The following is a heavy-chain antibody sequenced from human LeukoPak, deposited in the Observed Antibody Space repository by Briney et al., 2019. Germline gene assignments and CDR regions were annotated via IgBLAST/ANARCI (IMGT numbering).Heavy chain of an antibody. J-gene: IGHJ3*02. V-gene: IGHV4-39*01. CDR1: GGSISSSSYY. D-gene: IGHD2-2*01. Sequence: SETLSLTSTVSGGSISSSSYYWGWIRQPPGKGLEWIGRIYYSGSTYYNPSLKSRVTISVDTSKNQFSLKLSSVTAADTAVYYCARRLCSSTTCYYAFDIWGQGTMVTVSS. CDR2: IYYSGST. CDR3: ARRLCSSTTCYYAFDI.